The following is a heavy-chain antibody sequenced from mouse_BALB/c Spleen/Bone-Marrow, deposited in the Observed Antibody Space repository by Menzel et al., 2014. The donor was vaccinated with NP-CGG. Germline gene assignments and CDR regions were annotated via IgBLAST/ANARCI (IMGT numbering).Heavy chain of an antibody. D-gene: IGHD2-3*01. CDR2: ISSGTSTI. J-gene: IGHJ4*01. V-gene: IGHV5-17*02. CDR1: GFTFSSFG. CDR3: ARDDGYYIRNAMDY. Sequence: EVQLVESGGGLVQPGGSRKLSCAASGFTFSSFGMHWVRQAPERGLEWVAYISSGTSTIYYADTVKGRFTISRDKPKNTLFLQMTSLRSEDTAIYYCARDDGYYIRNAMDYWGQGTSVTVSS.